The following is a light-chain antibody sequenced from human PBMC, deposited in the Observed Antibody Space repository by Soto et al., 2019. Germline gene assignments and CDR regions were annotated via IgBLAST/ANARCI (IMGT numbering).Light chain of an antibody. CDR3: QQYNGYSTWT. CDR2: GAS. V-gene: IGKV3-15*01. CDR1: QSVSSN. J-gene: IGKJ1*01. Sequence: EILMTQSPATLSVSPGERSTLXXRASQSVSSNLAWYQQKPGQAPRLVXYGASTRATGIPARFSGSGSGTDFTLTISSLQSEDFATYYCQQYNGYSTWTFGQGTKVDIK.